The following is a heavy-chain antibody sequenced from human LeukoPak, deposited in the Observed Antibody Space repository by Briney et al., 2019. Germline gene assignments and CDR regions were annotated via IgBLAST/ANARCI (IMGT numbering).Heavy chain of an antibody. CDR3: ATNSYDYVWGSYRYGDY. CDR1: GYTFTGYY. V-gene: IGHV1-2*02. J-gene: IGHJ4*02. Sequence: ASVKVSCKASGYTFTGYYMHWVRQAPGQGLEWMGWINPNSGGTNYVQKFQGRVTMTRDTSISTAYMELSRLRSDDTAVYYCATNSYDYVWGSYRYGDYWGQGTLVTVSS. CDR2: INPNSGGT. D-gene: IGHD3-16*02.